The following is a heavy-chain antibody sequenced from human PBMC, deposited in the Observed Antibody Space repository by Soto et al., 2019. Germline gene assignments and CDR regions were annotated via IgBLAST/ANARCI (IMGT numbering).Heavy chain of an antibody. D-gene: IGHD4-17*01. CDR2: IYYSGST. J-gene: IGHJ4*02. CDR3: ARGDYGDLFDY. CDR1: GGSISSYY. V-gene: IGHV4-59*08. Sequence: SETLSLTCTVSGGSISSYYWSWIRQPPGKGLEWIGYIYYSGSTNYNPSLKSRVTISVDTSKNQFSLKLSSVTAADTAVYYCARGDYGDLFDYWGQGTLVTVSS.